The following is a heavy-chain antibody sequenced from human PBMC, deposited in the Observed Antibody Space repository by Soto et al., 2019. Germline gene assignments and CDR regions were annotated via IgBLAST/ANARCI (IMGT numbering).Heavy chain of an antibody. D-gene: IGHD6-13*01. Sequence: SQTLSLPCAISGESVSSTSVTWNWIRQSPSRGLEWLGRTYYRSKWYNDYAVSVKGRISLNSDTSKNHLSLQLNSVTPEDTAVYYCVRLTGNSWLDYWGPGTLVTVSS. J-gene: IGHJ4*02. V-gene: IGHV6-1*01. CDR2: TYYRSKWYN. CDR3: VRLTGNSWLDY. CDR1: GESVSSTSVT.